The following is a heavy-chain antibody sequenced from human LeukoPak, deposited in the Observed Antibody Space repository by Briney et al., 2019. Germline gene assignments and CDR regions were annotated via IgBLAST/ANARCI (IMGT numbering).Heavy chain of an antibody. D-gene: IGHD3-10*01. Sequence: GASVKVSCKASGYTFSDHHMHWVRQARGQGLEWMGKITPSSGDTTYAQNFQDRVTMTRDTSTSTVYMQLSRLRSEDTAVYYCARDTYGSDYWGQGTLVTVSA. CDR1: GYTFSDHH. V-gene: IGHV1-46*01. CDR2: ITPSSGDT. J-gene: IGHJ4*02. CDR3: ARDTYGSDY.